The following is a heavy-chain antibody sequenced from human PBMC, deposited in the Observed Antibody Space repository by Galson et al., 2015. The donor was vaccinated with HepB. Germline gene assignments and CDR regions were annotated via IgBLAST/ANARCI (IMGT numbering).Heavy chain of an antibody. D-gene: IGHD3-22*01. Sequence: SVKVSCKASGYTFTTYAMHWVRQAPGQRLEWMGWINAGDGYTKYSQKFQGRVTITRDTSASTAYMELSSLRSEDTAVYYCARGLRDDNSGYYFPFDIWGQGTMVTVSS. J-gene: IGHJ3*02. CDR3: ARGLRDDNSGYYFPFDI. CDR1: GYTFTTYA. CDR2: INAGDGYT. V-gene: IGHV1-3*01.